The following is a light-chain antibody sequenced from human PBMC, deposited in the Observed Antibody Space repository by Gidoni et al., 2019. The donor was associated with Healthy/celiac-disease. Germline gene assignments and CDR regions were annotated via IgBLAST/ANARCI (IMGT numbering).Light chain of an antibody. CDR1: SSDVGGYNY. J-gene: IGLJ1*01. Sequence: QSALTQPASVSGPPGQSITSSCTGTSSDVGGYNYVPWYQQHPGKDPKLMIYEVSNRPSGVSNRFSGSKSGNTASLTITGLQAEDEADYYCSSYTSSSTKVFGTGTKVTVL. V-gene: IGLV2-14*01. CDR3: SSYTSSSTKV. CDR2: EVS.